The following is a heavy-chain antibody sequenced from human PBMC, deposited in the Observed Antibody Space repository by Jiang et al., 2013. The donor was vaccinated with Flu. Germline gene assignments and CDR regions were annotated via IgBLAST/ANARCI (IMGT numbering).Heavy chain of an antibody. Sequence: SQTLSLTCAISGDSVSSNSAAWNWIRQSPSRGLEWLGRTYYRSKWYNDYAVSVKSRITINPDTSKNQFSLQLNSVTPEDTAVYYCARGGGCSSTSCYVYFDYWGQGTLVTVSS. CDR2: TYYRSKWYN. CDR1: GDSVSSNSAA. J-gene: IGHJ4*02. CDR3: ARGGGCSSTSCYVYFDY. V-gene: IGHV6-1*01. D-gene: IGHD2-2*01.